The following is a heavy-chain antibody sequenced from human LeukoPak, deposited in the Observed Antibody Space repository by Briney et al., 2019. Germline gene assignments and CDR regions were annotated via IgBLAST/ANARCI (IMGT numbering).Heavy chain of an antibody. CDR3: ARGTRGYSYGNYYYYMDV. V-gene: IGHV4-34*01. D-gene: IGHD5-18*01. Sequence: SETLSLTCAVYGGSFSGYYWSWIRQPPGKGLEWIGEINHSGSTNYNPSLKSRVTISVDTSKNQFSLKLSSVTAADTAVYYCARGTRGYSYGNYYYYMDVWGKETTVTVSS. CDR1: GGSFSGYY. CDR2: INHSGST. J-gene: IGHJ6*03.